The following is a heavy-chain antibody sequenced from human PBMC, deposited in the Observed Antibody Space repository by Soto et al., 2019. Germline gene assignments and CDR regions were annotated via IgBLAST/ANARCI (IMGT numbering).Heavy chain of an antibody. J-gene: IGHJ4*02. Sequence: QVQLQQWGAGLLKPSETLSLTCAVYGGSFSGYYWSWIGQPPGKGLEWIGEINHSGSTNYNPSLKSRVTISVDTSKNQFSLKLSSVTAADTAVYYCTLFTMVRGVFDYWGQGTLVTVSS. CDR3: TLFTMVRGVFDY. V-gene: IGHV4-34*01. CDR2: INHSGST. D-gene: IGHD3-10*01. CDR1: GGSFSGYY.